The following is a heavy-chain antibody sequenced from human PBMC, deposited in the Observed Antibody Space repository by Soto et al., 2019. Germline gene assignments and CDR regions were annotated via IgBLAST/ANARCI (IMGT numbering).Heavy chain of an antibody. CDR3: ARIPGWDPARYYFDY. D-gene: IGHD6-19*01. CDR2: IDWDDDK. CDR1: GFSLSTSGMC. J-gene: IGHJ4*02. Sequence: PTLVNPTQTRTLTCTFSGFSLSTSGMCVSWIRQPPGKALEWLALIDWDDDKYYSTSLKTRLTISKDTSKNQVVLTMTNMDPVDTATYYCARIPGWDPARYYFDYWRQGTLVTVSS. V-gene: IGHV2-70*01.